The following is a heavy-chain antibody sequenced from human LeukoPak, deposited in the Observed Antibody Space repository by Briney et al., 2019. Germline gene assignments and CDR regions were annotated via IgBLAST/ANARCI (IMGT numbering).Heavy chain of an antibody. J-gene: IGHJ4*02. D-gene: IGHD3-22*01. Sequence: SQTLSLTCTVSSGSISSGGYYWGWIRQPPGKGLEWIGSIYYSGSTYYNPSLKSRVTISVDTSKNQFSLKLSSVTAADTAVYYCARRFGYYDSSGYYYHFDYWGQGTLVTVSS. V-gene: IGHV4-39*01. CDR3: ARRFGYYDSSGYYYHFDY. CDR1: SGSISSGGYY. CDR2: IYYSGST.